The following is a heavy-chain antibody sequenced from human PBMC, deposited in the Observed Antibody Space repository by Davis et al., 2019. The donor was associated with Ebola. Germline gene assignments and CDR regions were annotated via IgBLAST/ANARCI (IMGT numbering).Heavy chain of an antibody. D-gene: IGHD6-19*01. V-gene: IGHV4-34*01. CDR3: ARHGQWLVAYFDY. CDR1: GGSVSGYY. Sequence: MPSETLSLTCAVYGGSVSGYYWSWIRQPPGKGLEWIGEINHSGSTNYNPSLKSRVTISVDTSKNQFSLKLSSVTAADTAVYYCARHGQWLVAYFDYWGQGTLVTVSS. J-gene: IGHJ4*02. CDR2: INHSGST.